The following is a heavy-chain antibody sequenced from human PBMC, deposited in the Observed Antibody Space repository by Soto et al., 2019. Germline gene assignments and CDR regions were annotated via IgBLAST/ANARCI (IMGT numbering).Heavy chain of an antibody. D-gene: IGHD4-17*01. CDR1: GFTFDDYT. CDR2: ISWDGGST. V-gene: IGHV3-43*01. J-gene: IGHJ4*02. Sequence: EVQLVESGGVVVQPGGSLRLSCAASGFTFDDYTMHWVRQAPGKGLEWVSLISWDGGSTYYADSVKGRVTISRDNSKNSLYLQMNSLRTEDTALDYCAKDINYGDLPPGFFDYWGQGTLVTVSS. CDR3: AKDINYGDLPPGFFDY.